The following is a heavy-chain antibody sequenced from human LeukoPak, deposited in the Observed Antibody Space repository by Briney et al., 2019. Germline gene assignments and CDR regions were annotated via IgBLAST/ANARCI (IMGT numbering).Heavy chain of an antibody. V-gene: IGHV3-30*04. D-gene: IGHD6-13*01. CDR3: ARDIAAAGYFDL. Sequence: PGGSLRLSCAASGFTFSSNAMHWVRQAPGKGLEWVAVISYGGRNKYYADSVKGRFTISRDNSKNTLYLQMNSLRAEDTAVYYCARDIAAAGYFDLWGRGTLVTVSS. J-gene: IGHJ2*01. CDR1: GFTFSSNA. CDR2: ISYGGRNK.